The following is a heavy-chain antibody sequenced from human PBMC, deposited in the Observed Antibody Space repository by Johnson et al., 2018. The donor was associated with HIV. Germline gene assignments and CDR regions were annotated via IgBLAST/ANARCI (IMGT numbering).Heavy chain of an antibody. CDR3: ARGSRYTYDYDDVHLLQACDV. D-gene: IGHD3-22*01. CDR1: GFTFSNYW. Sequence: EMQLVESGGGLVQPGGSLRLSCAASGFTFSNYWMTWVRQAPGKGLEWVANIQQDGSDTYYADSVKGRFTISRDSSKNTLYLQMTSLRAEDTAVYYCARGSRYTYDYDDVHLLQACDVWGQVTMVTVSS. J-gene: IGHJ3*01. V-gene: IGHV3-7*02. CDR2: IQQDGSDT.